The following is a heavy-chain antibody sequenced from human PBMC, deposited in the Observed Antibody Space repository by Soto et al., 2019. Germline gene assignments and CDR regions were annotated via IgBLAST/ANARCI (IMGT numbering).Heavy chain of an antibody. CDR2: ISGSGSTM. V-gene: IGHV3-48*01. CDR3: ARDLSGYDRSNDY. J-gene: IGHJ4*02. D-gene: IGHD5-12*01. Sequence: EVQLVESGGGLVQPGGSLRLSCAPSGFTFSSYTMTSVRQAPGKGLAWVSYISGSGSTMYYADSVKGRFTISRDNAKHSLYLQMNSLRAEDTAVYYCARDLSGYDRSNDYWGQGTLVTVSS. CDR1: GFTFSSYT.